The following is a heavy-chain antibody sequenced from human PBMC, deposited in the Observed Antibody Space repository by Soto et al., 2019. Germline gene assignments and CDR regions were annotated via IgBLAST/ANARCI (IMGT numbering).Heavy chain of an antibody. CDR2: INYRGST. CDR1: GGSINSGDSY. V-gene: IGHV4-31*03. Sequence: QVQLQESGPGLVRPSQTLSLTCTVSGGSINSGDSYWNWIRQHPEKGLEWIGYINYRGSTFYNPSLKSRIIISVDTAKNHFSLSLSSVTAADTAVYSCARDAPGVAPYWGQGTLVTVSS. D-gene: IGHD2-15*01. CDR3: ARDAPGVAPY. J-gene: IGHJ4*02.